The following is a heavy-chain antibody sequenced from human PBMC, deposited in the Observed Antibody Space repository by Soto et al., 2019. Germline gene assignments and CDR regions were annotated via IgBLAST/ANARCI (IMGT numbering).Heavy chain of an antibody. CDR3: ARESCSGGSCTPGGYYYYMDV. CDR2: TYYRSKWYN. CDR1: GDSVSSNSAA. V-gene: IGHV6-1*01. Sequence: SQTLSLTCAISGDSVSSNSAAWNWIRQSPSRGLEWLGRTYYRSKWYNDYAVSVKSRITINPDTSKNQFSLQLNSVTPEDTAVYYCARESCSGGSCTPGGYYYYMDVWEKGTTVTVSS. J-gene: IGHJ6*03. D-gene: IGHD2-15*01.